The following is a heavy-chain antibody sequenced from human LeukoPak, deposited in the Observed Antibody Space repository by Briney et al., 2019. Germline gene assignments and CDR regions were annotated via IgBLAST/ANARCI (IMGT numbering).Heavy chain of an antibody. V-gene: IGHV3-21*01. J-gene: IGHJ3*02. CDR1: GFTFSSYS. Sequence: PGGSLRLSCAASGFTFSSYSMNWVRQAPGKGLEWVSSISSSSSYIYYADSVKGRFTISRDNAKNSLYLQMNSLRAEDTAVYYCARDQRHYRSIAARRNDAFDIWGQGTMVTVSS. CDR2: ISSSSSYI. D-gene: IGHD6-6*01. CDR3: ARDQRHYRSIAARRNDAFDI.